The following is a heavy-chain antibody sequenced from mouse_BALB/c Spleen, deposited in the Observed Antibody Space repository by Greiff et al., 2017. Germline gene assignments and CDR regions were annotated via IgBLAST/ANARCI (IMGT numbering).Heavy chain of an antibody. Sequence: EVKVVESGGDLVKPGGSLKLSCADSGFTFSSYGMSWVRQTPDKRLEWVATISSGGSYTYYPDSVKGRFTISRDNAKNTLYLQMSSLKSEDTAMYYWARQGVYDGYPFAYWGQGTLVTVSA. CDR1: GFTFSSYG. D-gene: IGHD2-3*01. CDR3: ARQGVYDGYPFAY. V-gene: IGHV5-6*01. J-gene: IGHJ3*01. CDR2: ISSGGSYT.